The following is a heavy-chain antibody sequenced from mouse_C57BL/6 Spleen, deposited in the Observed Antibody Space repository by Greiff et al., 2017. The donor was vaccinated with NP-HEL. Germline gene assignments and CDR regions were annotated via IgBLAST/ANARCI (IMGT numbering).Heavy chain of an antibody. J-gene: IGHJ1*03. Sequence: QVQLQQSGPELVKPGASVKLSCKASGYTFTSYDINWVKRRPGQGLEWIGWIYPRDGSTKYNEKFKGKATLTVDTSSSTAYMELHSLTSEDSAVYFCASGGVYWYFDVWGTGTTVTVSS. CDR1: GYTFTSYD. CDR3: ASGGVYWYFDV. V-gene: IGHV1-85*01. CDR2: IYPRDGST.